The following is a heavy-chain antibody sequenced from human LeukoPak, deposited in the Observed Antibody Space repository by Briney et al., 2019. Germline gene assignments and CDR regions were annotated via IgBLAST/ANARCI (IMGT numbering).Heavy chain of an antibody. CDR2: IIPIFGTA. D-gene: IGHD2-2*01. Sequence: SVKVSRKASGGTFSSYAISWVRQAPGQGLEWMGGIIPIFGTANYAQKFQGRVTITTDESTSTAYMELSSLRSEDTAVYYCARGPLYCSSTSCYSPGYYYYYMDVWGKGTTVTVSS. CDR1: GGTFSSYA. CDR3: ARGPLYCSSTSCYSPGYYYYYMDV. V-gene: IGHV1-69*05. J-gene: IGHJ6*03.